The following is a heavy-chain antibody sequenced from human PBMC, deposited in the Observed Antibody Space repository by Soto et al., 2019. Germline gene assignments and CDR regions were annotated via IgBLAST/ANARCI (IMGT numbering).Heavy chain of an antibody. V-gene: IGHV3-23*01. Sequence: PGGSLRLSCAASGFTFSSYAMSWVRQAPGKGLEWVSAISGSGGSTYHAESVKGRFTISRDNAKNSVSLQMNSLRAEDTAVYYCAREYTAWPLAYGLDVWGQGTTVTVSS. J-gene: IGHJ6*02. D-gene: IGHD2-2*02. CDR1: GFTFSSYA. CDR3: AREYTAWPLAYGLDV. CDR2: ISGSGGST.